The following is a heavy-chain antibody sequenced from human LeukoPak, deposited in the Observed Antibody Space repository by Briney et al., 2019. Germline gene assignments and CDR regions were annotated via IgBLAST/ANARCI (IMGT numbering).Heavy chain of an antibody. CDR2: ISSSSSYI. CDR1: GFTFSSYS. V-gene: IGHV3-21*01. CDR3: ARDGTIFGVVSLLDFDY. J-gene: IGHJ4*02. Sequence: GGSLRLSCAASGFTFSSYSMNWVRQAPGKGLEWVSFISSSSSYIYYADSVKGRFTISRDNAKNSLYLQMNSLRAEDTAVYYCARDGTIFGVVSLLDFDYWGQGTLVTVSS. D-gene: IGHD3-3*01.